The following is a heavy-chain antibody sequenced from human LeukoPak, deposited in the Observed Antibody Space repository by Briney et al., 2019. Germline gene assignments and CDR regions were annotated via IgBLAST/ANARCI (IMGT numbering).Heavy chain of an antibody. CDR1: SGSVTSGDYN. CDR3: ARRGAVKYYYDSRGYLTADAFDI. V-gene: IGHV4-30-4*02. CDR2: IYHSGSA. J-gene: IGHJ3*02. Sequence: PSETLPLTCNVSSGSVTSGDYNWSWIRQPPGKGLEWIGYIYHSGSAYYNPSLRSRVTISVDTSKNQFSLKLSSVTAADTAVYYCARRGAVKYYYDSRGYLTADAFDIWGQGTMVTVSS. D-gene: IGHD3-22*01.